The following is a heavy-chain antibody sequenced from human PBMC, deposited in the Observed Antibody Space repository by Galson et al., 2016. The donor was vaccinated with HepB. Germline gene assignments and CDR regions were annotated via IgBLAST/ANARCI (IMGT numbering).Heavy chain of an antibody. J-gene: IGHJ5*02. CDR3: ARHHAGWFDH. CDR1: GAPISEYY. D-gene: IGHD1-14*01. V-gene: IGHV4-59*01. CDR2: IYYNVRA. Sequence: SETLSLTCAVSGAPISEYYWSWIRQTPGKGLEWIGYIYYNVRATYNPSLRSRVTLSVDTSKNQLSLNLKSVRAADTAVYYCARHHAGWFDHWGLGTLVTVSS.